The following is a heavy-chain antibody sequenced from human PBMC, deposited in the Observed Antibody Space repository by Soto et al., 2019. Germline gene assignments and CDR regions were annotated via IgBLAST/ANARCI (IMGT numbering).Heavy chain of an antibody. J-gene: IGHJ6*02. CDR2: IGGSGGST. V-gene: IGHV3-23*01. Sequence: PGGSLRLSCAASGFTFSSYAMSWVRQAPGKGLEWVSVIGGSGGSTYYADSVKGRFTVSRDNSKKTMSLQMNSLRAEDTAVYYCAKEVSEWLPHYGMDVWGQGTTVTVSS. CDR1: GFTFSSYA. D-gene: IGHD3-3*01. CDR3: AKEVSEWLPHYGMDV.